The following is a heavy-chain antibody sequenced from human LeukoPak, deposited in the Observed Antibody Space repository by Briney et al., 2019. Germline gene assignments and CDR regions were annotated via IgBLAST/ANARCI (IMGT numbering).Heavy chain of an antibody. CDR3: ASPAVAATGYFDY. J-gene: IGHJ4*02. V-gene: IGHV4-34*01. Sequence: SEALSLTCAVYGGSFSGYYWGWIRQPPGKGLEWIGSIYHSGSTYYNPSLKSRVTISVDTSKNQFSLKLSSVTAADTAVYYCASPAVAATGYFDYWGQGTLVTVSS. CDR2: IYHSGST. CDR1: GGSFSGYY. D-gene: IGHD6-19*01.